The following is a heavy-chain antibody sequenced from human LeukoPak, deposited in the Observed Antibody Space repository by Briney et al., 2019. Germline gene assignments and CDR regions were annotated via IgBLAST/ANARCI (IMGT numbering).Heavy chain of an antibody. J-gene: IGHJ4*02. CDR3: AKDPYFY. D-gene: IGHD2/OR15-2a*01. V-gene: IGHV3-23*01. CDR1: GFTFTTYA. CDR2: ISGSGTST. Sequence: GGSLRLSCAASGFTFTTYAMSWVRQAPGKGLEWVSRISGSGTSTWYADSVKDRFTISRDNSKSTLYLQMNSLRAEDTAVYYCAKDPYFYWGQGTLVTVSS.